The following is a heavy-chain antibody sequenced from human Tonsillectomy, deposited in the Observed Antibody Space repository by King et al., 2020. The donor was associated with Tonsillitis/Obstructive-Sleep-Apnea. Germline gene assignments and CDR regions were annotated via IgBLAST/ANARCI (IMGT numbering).Heavy chain of an antibody. CDR2: ISGGGEYT. D-gene: IGHD3-10*01. Sequence: VQLVESGGGLVKPGGSLRLSCAASGFTFTNYYMHWIRQAPGKGLEWISYISGGGEYTNYADSVKVRFTISRDNAQNSLYLDINRLRADDTAVYYCAKEPFSYPYGREGFDYWGQGTLLTVSS. V-gene: IGHV3-11*05. CDR1: GFTFTNYY. J-gene: IGHJ4*02. CDR3: AKEPFSYPYGREGFDY.